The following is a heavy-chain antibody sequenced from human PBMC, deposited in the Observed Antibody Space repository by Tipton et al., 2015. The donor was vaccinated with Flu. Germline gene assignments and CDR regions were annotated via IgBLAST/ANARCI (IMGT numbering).Heavy chain of an antibody. CDR1: GDSISSDFY. J-gene: IGHJ5*02. D-gene: IGHD4-11*01. Sequence: TLSLTCAVSGDSISSDFYWAWIRQFPGKGLEWIGTVSRTGSTIYNPSLKSRVTISIDTSKNQFSLNMRSVTAAGMAVYYCARRDYSNYVSEPKNWFDPWGQGNLVTVSS. CDR2: VSRTGST. V-gene: IGHV4-38-2*01. CDR3: ARRDYSNYVSEPKNWFDP.